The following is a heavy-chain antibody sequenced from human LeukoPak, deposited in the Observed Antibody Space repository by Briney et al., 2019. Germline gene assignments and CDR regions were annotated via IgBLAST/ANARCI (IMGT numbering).Heavy chain of an antibody. CDR2: IFYSGSTYYSGNT. V-gene: IGHV4-31*09. CDR3: AARIAAAGTGAFDI. J-gene: IGHJ3*02. CDR1: GGSISSGGYY. Sequence: PSETLSLTCTVSGGSISSGGYYWSWIRQHPGKGLEWIGNIFYSGSTYYSGNTFYNPSLKSRVTISVDKSKNQFSLKLSSATAADTGVYYCAARIAAAGTGAFDIWGQGTMVTVSS. D-gene: IGHD6-13*01.